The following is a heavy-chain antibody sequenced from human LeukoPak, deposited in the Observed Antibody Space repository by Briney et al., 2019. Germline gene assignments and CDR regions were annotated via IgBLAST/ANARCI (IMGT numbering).Heavy chain of an antibody. V-gene: IGHV4-31*03. Sequence: TSETLSLTCTVSGGSISSGGYYWSWIRQHPGKGLEWIGYIYYSGSTYYNPSLKSRVTISVDMSKNQFSLKLSPVTAADTAVYYCARVVQVPAVYFDFWGQGTLVTVSS. CDR2: IYYSGST. CDR1: GGSISSGGYY. D-gene: IGHD2-2*01. CDR3: ARVVQVPAVYFDF. J-gene: IGHJ4*02.